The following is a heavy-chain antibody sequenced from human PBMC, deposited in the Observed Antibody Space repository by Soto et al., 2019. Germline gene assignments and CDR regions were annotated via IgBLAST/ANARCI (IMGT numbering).Heavy chain of an antibody. CDR3: ARAKPFDY. Sequence: QVQLQQWGAGLLKPSETLSLTCAVYGGSFSGYYWSWIRQPPGKGLEWIGEINHSGSTNYNPSLKSRVTISVDTSKNQISLKLSSVTAADTAVYYCARAKPFDYWGQGTLVTVSS. J-gene: IGHJ4*02. CDR2: INHSGST. CDR1: GGSFSGYY. V-gene: IGHV4-34*01.